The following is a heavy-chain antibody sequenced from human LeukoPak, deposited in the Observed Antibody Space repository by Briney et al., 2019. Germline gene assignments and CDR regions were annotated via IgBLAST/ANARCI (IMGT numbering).Heavy chain of an antibody. CDR1: GGTFSSYA. D-gene: IGHD6-13*01. CDR2: IIPIFGTA. V-gene: IGHV1-69*05. Sequence: SVKVSCKASGGTFSSYAISWVRQAPGQGLEWMGRIIPIFGTANYAQKFQGRVTITTDESTSAAYMELSSLRSEDTAVYYCAVDSSSWTFDYWGQGTLVTVSS. CDR3: AVDSSSWTFDY. J-gene: IGHJ4*02.